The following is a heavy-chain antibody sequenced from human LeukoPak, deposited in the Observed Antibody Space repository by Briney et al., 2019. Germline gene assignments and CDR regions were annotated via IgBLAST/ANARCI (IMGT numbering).Heavy chain of an antibody. CDR2: IYYSGST. Sequence: PSETLSLTCTVSGGSISTYYWSWIRQPPGKGLEWIGYIYYSGSTNYNPSLKSRVTISVDTSRNQFSLQLRSMTAADTAVYYCARHTLFDCGADCYFYWYFDLWGRAPWSPSPQ. V-gene: IGHV4-59*08. CDR1: GGSISTYY. J-gene: IGHJ2*01. CDR3: ARHTLFDCGADCYFYWYFDL. D-gene: IGHD2-21*02.